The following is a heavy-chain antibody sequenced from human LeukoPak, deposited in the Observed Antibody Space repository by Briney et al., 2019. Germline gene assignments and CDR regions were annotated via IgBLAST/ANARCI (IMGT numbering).Heavy chain of an antibody. Sequence: ASVKVSCKASGYTFTGYYMHWVRQAPGQGLEWMGWINPNSGGTNYAQKFQGWVTMTRDTSISTAYMELSRLRSDDTAVYYCARDLVRVENPLPEGMLGMDVWGQGTTVTVSS. CDR3: ARDLVRVENPLPEGMLGMDV. CDR1: GYTFTGYY. D-gene: IGHD2-8*01. J-gene: IGHJ6*02. CDR2: INPNSGGT. V-gene: IGHV1-2*04.